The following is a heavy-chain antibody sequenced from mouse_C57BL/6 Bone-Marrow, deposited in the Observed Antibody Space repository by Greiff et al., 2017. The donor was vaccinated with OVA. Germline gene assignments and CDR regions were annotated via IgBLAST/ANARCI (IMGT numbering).Heavy chain of an antibody. CDR2: INPYNGDT. CDR3: ADGDWYFDV. J-gene: IGHJ1*03. V-gene: IGHV1-20*01. Sequence: EVKLVESGPELVKPGDSVKISCKASGYSFTGYFMNWVMQSHGKSLEWIGRINPYNGDTFYNQKFKGKATLTVDKSSSTAHMELRSLTSEDSAVYYCADGDWYFDVWGTGTTVTVSS. CDR1: GYSFTGYF. D-gene: IGHD2-3*01.